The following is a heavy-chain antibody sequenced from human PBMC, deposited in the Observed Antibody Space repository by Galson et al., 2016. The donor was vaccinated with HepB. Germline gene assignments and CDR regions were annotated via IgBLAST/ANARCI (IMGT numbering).Heavy chain of an antibody. Sequence: SETLSLTCAVSGDSVSRNNWWNWVRQPPGKGLEWIGEIYHSGSTRYNTSLTSRVTISLDESKNHLSLKLTSVTAADTAVYYCASGGRRVPFDYWGQGTLVTVS. D-gene: IGHD2-2*01. V-gene: IGHV4-4*02. J-gene: IGHJ4*02. CDR3: ASGGRRVPFDY. CDR2: IYHSGST. CDR1: GDSVSRNNW.